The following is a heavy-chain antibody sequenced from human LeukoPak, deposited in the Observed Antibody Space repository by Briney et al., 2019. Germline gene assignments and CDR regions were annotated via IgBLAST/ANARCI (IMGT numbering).Heavy chain of an antibody. Sequence: GGSLRLSCAASRFTFSTYAMTWVRQAPGKALEWVSLISVPGGNTYYADSVKGRFTISRDNSKNTLYLQMNSLRAEDTAVYYCAKFVKLNTYYFDYWGQGTLVTVSS. CDR1: RFTFSTYA. V-gene: IGHV3-23*01. J-gene: IGHJ4*02. D-gene: IGHD1/OR15-1a*01. CDR2: ISVPGGNT. CDR3: AKFVKLNTYYFDY.